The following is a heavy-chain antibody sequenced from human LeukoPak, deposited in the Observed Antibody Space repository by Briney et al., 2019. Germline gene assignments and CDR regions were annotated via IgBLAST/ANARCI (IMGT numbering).Heavy chain of an antibody. CDR3: AKHYQGDRYYDILTGYPYYYYYYMDV. J-gene: IGHJ6*03. V-gene: IGHV3-23*01. CDR2: ISGSGGST. D-gene: IGHD3-9*01. CDR1: GFTFSSYA. Sequence: PGGSLRLSCAASGFTFSSYAMSWVRQAPGKGLEWVSAISGSGGSTYYADSVKGRFTISRDNSKNTLYLQMNSLRAEDTAVYYCAKHYQGDRYYDILTGYPYYYYYYMDVWGKGTTVTVSS.